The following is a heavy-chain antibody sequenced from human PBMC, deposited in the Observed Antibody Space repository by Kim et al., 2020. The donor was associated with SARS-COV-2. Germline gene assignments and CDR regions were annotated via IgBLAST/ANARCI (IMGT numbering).Heavy chain of an antibody. Sequence: ITTYADSVKGRFTITRDNTKYTLTRRMDSLRAEDTAVYYCARVGAGQYGSWGPGALVTVSS. CDR2: IT. CDR3: ARVGAGQYGS. D-gene: IGHD1-26*01. J-gene: IGHJ4*02. V-gene: IGHV3-74*03.